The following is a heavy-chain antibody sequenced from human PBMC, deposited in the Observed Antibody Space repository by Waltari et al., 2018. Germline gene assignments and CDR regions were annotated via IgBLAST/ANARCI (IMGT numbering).Heavy chain of an antibody. V-gene: IGHV3-23*01. J-gene: IGHJ3*02. Sequence: EVQLLESGGGLVQPGGSLRLPCAASGYPFSSYALSWLRHEPGKGLGSVSASSGSGGSTYVADSVNGRFSISRDNSKNTMYLQMNSLRAEDTAVYYCSGAFDIWGQGTMVTVSS. CDR1: GYPFSSYA. CDR3: SGAFDI. CDR2: SSGSGGST.